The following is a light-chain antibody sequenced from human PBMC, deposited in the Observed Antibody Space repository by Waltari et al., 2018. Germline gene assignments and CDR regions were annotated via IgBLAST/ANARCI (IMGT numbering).Light chain of an antibody. CDR1: QGIRNH. V-gene: IGKV1-27*01. Sequence: DVQLTQSPSSLSASVGDRVTITCRASQGIRNHLAWYQQRPGKVPKLLIYAASTLQSGVPFRVSGSGSGTDFTLTISRLQPEDFATYYCQKYDNVPRTFGQGTTVEV. CDR2: AAS. CDR3: QKYDNVPRT. J-gene: IGKJ1*01.